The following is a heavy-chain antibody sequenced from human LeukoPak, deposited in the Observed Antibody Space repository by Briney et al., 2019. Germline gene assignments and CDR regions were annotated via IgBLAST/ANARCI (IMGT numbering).Heavy chain of an antibody. J-gene: IGHJ4*02. V-gene: IGHV4-59*08. CDR1: GVSIRSYY. CDR2: IYYTGST. D-gene: IGHD3-22*01. CDR3: ANYDGAPRY. Sequence: SETLSLTCIVSGVSIRSYYWSWLRQPPGKGLEWIGYIYYTGSTSYNPSLKSRVTMSLDTSKNQFSLKLSSVTAADTAVYYCANYDGAPRYWGQGTLVTVSS.